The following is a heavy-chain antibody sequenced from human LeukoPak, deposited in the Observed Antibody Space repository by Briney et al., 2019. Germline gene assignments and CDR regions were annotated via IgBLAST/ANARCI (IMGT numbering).Heavy chain of an antibody. D-gene: IGHD6-25*01. CDR1: GFTFSSYA. CDR2: ISGSGGST. V-gene: IGHV3-23*01. Sequence: GGSLRLSCAASGFTFSSYAMSWVRQAPGKGLEWVSAISGSGGSTDYADSVKGRFTISRDNSKNSLYLQMNSLRAEDTAVYYFAKGSKRVGRMNFDYWGQGTLVTVSS. J-gene: IGHJ4*02. CDR3: AKGSKRVGRMNFDY.